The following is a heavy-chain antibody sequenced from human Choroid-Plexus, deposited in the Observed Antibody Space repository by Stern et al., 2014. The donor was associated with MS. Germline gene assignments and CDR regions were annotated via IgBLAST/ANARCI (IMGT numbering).Heavy chain of an antibody. CDR3: ARDQRGITIFGVVTDYYYLGMDV. CDR1: GYIFTGDY. V-gene: IGHV1-2*02. CDR2: INPKTGGK. D-gene: IGHD3-3*01. Sequence: VQLVQSGAEVKKPGASVKVSCKTSGYIFTGDYIHWVRQAPGQGLEWMAWINPKTGGKKYAQKFQGRVTMSRDPSISTAYVELSSLTSDDTAVYYCARDQRGITIFGVVTDYYYLGMDVWGQGTTVTVSS. J-gene: IGHJ6*02.